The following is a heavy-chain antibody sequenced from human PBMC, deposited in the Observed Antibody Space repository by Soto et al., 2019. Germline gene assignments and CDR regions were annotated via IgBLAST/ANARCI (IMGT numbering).Heavy chain of an antibody. CDR1: GFTFRNYA. D-gene: IGHD2-15*01. J-gene: IGHJ5*02. V-gene: IGHV3-23*01. CDR3: AKDAVGYNGYWDWCDG. Sequence: EVQLLESGGGLVQPGGSLRLSCAASGFTFRNYAMSWVRQAPGKGLEWVSSIDGGDGDTYYSDSVKGRFTVSRDDSAKTLYLQMSSLRVDDTATYYCAKDAVGYNGYWDWCDGWGQGTLVIVSS. CDR2: IDGGDGDT.